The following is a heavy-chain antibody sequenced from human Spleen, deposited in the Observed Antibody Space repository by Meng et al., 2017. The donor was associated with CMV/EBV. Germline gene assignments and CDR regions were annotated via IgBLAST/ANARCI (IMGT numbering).Heavy chain of an antibody. V-gene: IGHV1-18*01. D-gene: IGHD3-3*01. CDR2: ITAYNGDT. CDR3: ARDPGRGLMERLLGDY. CDR1: YKFTTYG. J-gene: IGHJ4*02. Sequence: YKFTTYGISWVRQAPGQGLEWVAWITAYNGDTKYAQQFQGRVTVTTDTSTSTVYLELRNLRSDDTAVYYCARDPGRGLMERLLGDYWGQGTLVTVSS.